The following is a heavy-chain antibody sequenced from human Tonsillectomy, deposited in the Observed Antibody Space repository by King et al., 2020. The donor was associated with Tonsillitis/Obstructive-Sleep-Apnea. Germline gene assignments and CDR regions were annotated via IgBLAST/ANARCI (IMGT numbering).Heavy chain of an antibody. J-gene: IGHJ4*02. CDR3: AHSPPHVDWLLWYYFDY. CDR1: GFSLSTSGVG. Sequence: TLKESGPTLVKPTQTLTLTCTFSGFSLSTSGVGVGWIRQPPGKALEWLALIYCDDDKRYNSSLMTRLTITKDTSKNQVVLTMTNMDPVDTATYYCAHSPPHVDWLLWYYFDYWGQGTLVTVSS. CDR2: IYCDDDK. V-gene: IGHV2-5*02. D-gene: IGHD3-9*01.